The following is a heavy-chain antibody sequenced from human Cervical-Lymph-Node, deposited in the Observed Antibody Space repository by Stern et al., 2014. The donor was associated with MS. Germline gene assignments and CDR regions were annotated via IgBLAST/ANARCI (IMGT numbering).Heavy chain of an antibody. D-gene: IGHD3-16*02. V-gene: IGHV2-5*02. CDR1: GFSLTTTGVG. CDR3: AHIMITFGGVIAPDAFDF. Sequence: QITLKESGPTLVKPTQTLTLTCTFSGFSLTTTGVGVGWIRQPPGQALEWLALISWDDDKGYSPSLKSRLSITKDTSKNQVVLTMTNMDPADTATYYCAHIMITFGGVIAPDAFDFWGQGTMVTVSS. CDR2: ISWDDDK. J-gene: IGHJ3*01.